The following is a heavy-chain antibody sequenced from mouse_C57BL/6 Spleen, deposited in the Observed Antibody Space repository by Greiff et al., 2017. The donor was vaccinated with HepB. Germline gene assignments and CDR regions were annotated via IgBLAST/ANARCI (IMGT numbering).Heavy chain of an antibody. CDR3: ARSRLTGAFDY. D-gene: IGHD4-1*01. V-gene: IGHV1-53*01. J-gene: IGHJ2*01. CDR1: GYTFTSYW. CDR2: INPSNGGT. Sequence: VQLKRPGTELVKPGASVKLSCKASGYTFTSYWMHWVKQRPGQGLEWIGNINPSNGGTNYNEKFKSKATLTVDKSSSTAYMQLSSLTSEDSAVYYCARSRLTGAFDYWGQGTTLTVSS.